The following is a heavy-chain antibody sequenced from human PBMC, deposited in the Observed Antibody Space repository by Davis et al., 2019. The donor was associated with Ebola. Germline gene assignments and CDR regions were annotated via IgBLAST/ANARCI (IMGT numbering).Heavy chain of an antibody. J-gene: IGHJ4*02. CDR1: GFTFSGSA. CDR3: ARVARAAGYSSGWYFDY. CDR2: IRSKANSYAT. Sequence: GESLKISCAASGFTFSGSAMHWVRQASGKGLEWVGRIRSKANSYATAYAASVKGRFTISRDDSKNTAYLQMNSLRAEDTAVYYCARVARAAGYSSGWYFDYWGQGTLVTVSS. D-gene: IGHD6-19*01. V-gene: IGHV3-73*01.